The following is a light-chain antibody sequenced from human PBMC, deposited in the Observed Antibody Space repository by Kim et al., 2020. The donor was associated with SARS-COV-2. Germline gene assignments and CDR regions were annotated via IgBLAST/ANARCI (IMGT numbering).Light chain of an antibody. J-gene: IGLJ3*02. CDR2: NNS. Sequence: QSVLTQPPSVSGAPGQRVTISCTGSSSNIGAGYDVHWYQKLPGTAPKLLIYNNSNRPSGVPDRFSGSKSATSASLAITGLQAEDEADYYCQSYDSSLSGSGVFGGGTQLTVL. V-gene: IGLV1-40*01. CDR1: SSNIGAGYD. CDR3: QSYDSSLSGSGV.